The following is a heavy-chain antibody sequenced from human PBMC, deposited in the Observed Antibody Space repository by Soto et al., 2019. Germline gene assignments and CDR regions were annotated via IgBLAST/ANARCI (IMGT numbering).Heavy chain of an antibody. J-gene: IGHJ3*02. CDR1: GGSISSYY. V-gene: IGHV4-59*01. CDR2: IYYIGST. D-gene: IGHD3-10*01. Sequence: PSETLSLTCTVSGGSISSYYWSWIRQPPGKGLEWIGYIYYIGSTNYTPSLKSRVTISVDTSKNQFSLKLSSVTAADTAVYYCARGTYGFYYGSGSYYNDFGAGALDIWGQGTMVTVSS. CDR3: ARGTYGFYYGSGSYYNDFGAGALDI.